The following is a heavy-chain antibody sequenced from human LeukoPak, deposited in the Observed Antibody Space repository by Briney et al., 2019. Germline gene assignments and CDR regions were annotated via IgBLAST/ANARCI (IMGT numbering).Heavy chain of an antibody. D-gene: IGHD3-10*01. CDR3: ARARELFPPWFDP. J-gene: IGHJ5*02. CDR1: GFTFSSYA. V-gene: IGHV3-30*04. Sequence: GGSLRLSCAASGFTFSSYAMHWVRQAPGKGLEWVAVISYDGSNKYYADSVKGRFTISRDNSKNTLYLQMNSLRAEDTAVYYCARARELFPPWFDPWGQGTLVTVSS. CDR2: ISYDGSNK.